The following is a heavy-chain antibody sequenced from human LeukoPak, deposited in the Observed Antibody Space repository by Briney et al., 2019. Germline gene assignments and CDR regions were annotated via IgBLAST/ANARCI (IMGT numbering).Heavy chain of an antibody. CDR1: GGSISSGDYY. D-gene: IGHD3-22*01. CDR3: ARDGGGDSSGYYSAPFDY. V-gene: IGHV4-30-4*01. CDR2: IYYSGST. Sequence: SQTLSLTCTVSGGSISSGDYYWSWIRQPPGKGLEWIVYIYYSGSTYYNPSLKSRVTISVDTSKNQFSLKLSSVTAADTAVYYCARDGGGDSSGYYSAPFDYWGQGTLVTVSS. J-gene: IGHJ4*02.